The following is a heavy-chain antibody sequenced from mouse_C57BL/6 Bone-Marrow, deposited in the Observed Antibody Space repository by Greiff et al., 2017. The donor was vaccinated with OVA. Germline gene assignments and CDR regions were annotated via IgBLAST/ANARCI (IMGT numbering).Heavy chain of an antibody. CDR3: ARHKDYYGSSYYYYAMDY. D-gene: IGHD1-1*01. J-gene: IGHJ4*01. V-gene: IGHV5-12*01. Sequence: EVMLVESGGGLVQPGGSLKLSCAASGFTFSDYYMYWVRQTPEKRLEWVAYISNGGGSTYYPDTVKGRFTISRDNAKNTLYLQMSRLKSEDTAMYYCARHKDYYGSSYYYYAMDYWGQGTSVTVSS. CDR2: ISNGGGST. CDR1: GFTFSDYY.